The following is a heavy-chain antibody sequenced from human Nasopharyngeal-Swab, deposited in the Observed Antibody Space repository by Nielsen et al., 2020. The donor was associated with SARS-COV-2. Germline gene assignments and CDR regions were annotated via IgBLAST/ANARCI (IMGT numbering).Heavy chain of an antibody. D-gene: IGHD5-18*01. CDR3: ARSDTAMGVGH. J-gene: IGHJ5*02. Sequence: VRQWPGKGLGWMGRIDPSDSYTNYSPSFQGHVTISADRSISTAYLQWSSLKTSDTAMYYCARSDTAMGVGHWGQGTLVTVYS. CDR2: IDPSDSYT. V-gene: IGHV5-10-1*01.